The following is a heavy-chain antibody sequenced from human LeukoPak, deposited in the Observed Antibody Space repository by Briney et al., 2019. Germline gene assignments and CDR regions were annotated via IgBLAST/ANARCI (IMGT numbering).Heavy chain of an antibody. J-gene: IGHJ4*02. Sequence: PGRSLRLSCTASGFTFGDYAMSWVRQAPGKGLEWVGFIRSKAYGGTTEYAASVKGRFTISRDDSKSIAYLQMSSLKTEDTAVYYCTRENDYDFWSGYLDYWGQGTLVTVSS. CDR1: GFTFGDYA. CDR3: TRENDYDFWSGYLDY. D-gene: IGHD3-3*01. CDR2: IRSKAYGGTT. V-gene: IGHV3-49*04.